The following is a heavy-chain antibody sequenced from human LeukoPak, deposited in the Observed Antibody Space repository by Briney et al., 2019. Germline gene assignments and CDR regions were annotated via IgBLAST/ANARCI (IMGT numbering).Heavy chain of an antibody. Sequence: GGSLRLSCAASGFTFSSYGMHWIRQAPGKGLEWVAFIRYDGSNKYYADSVKGRFTISRDNSKNTLYLQMNSLRAEDTAVYYCAKDPPRFGVVIKNWFDPWGQGTLVTVSS. CDR3: AKDPPRFGVVIKNWFDP. V-gene: IGHV3-30*02. CDR2: IRYDGSNK. J-gene: IGHJ5*02. D-gene: IGHD3-3*01. CDR1: GFTFSSYG.